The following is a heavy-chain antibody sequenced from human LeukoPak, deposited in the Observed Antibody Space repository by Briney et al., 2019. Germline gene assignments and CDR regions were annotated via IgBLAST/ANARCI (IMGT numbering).Heavy chain of an antibody. CDR3: ARVPEAYDILTGYYPIGGGYGY. J-gene: IGHJ4*02. CDR2: ISSSSSYI. D-gene: IGHD3-9*01. CDR1: GFTFSSYS. Sequence: GGSLRLSCAASGFTFSSYSMNWVRQAPGKGLEWVSSISSSSSYIYYADSVKGRFTISRDNAKNSLYLQMNSLRAEDTAVYYCARVPEAYDILTGYYPIGGGYGYWGQGTLVTVSS. V-gene: IGHV3-21*01.